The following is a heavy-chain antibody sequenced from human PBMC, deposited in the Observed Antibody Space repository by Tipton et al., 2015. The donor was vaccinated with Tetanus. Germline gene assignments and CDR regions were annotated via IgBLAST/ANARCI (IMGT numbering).Heavy chain of an antibody. CDR1: GYTFTGYY. V-gene: IGHV1-2*04. CDR2: IKPNSGGT. D-gene: IGHD3-22*01. J-gene: IGHJ6*02. CDR3: AREKGYYYDSSGYYDYYGMDV. Sequence: QLVQSGAEVKKPGASVKVSCKASGYTFTGYYMHWVRQASGQGLEWMGWIKPNSGGTNYAQQFQGWVTMTRDTSISTAYMELSRLRSDDTAVYYCAREKGYYYDSSGYYDYYGMDVWGQGTTVPVSS.